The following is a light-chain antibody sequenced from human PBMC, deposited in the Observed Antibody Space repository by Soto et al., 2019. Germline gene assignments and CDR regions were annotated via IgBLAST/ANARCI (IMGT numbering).Light chain of an antibody. J-gene: IGLJ2*01. V-gene: IGLV2-11*01. CDR3: CSYAGNYTF. Sequence: SVLTLPRSVSGSPGQKVTISCTGTSNDVGGYDYVSWYQQYPGKAPTYILYDVTKRPSGVPDRFSGSKSGNTASLTISGLQADDEADYYCCSYAGNYTFFGGGTKVTVL. CDR2: DVT. CDR1: SNDVGGYDY.